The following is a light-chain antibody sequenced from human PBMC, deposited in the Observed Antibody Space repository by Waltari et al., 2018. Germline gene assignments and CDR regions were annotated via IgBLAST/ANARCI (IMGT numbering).Light chain of an antibody. Sequence: SYELTQPPSVSVSPGQTARITCSGDKLGDKYTCWYQQKPGQSPVLVISQDTKRPSGIPERFSGSKSGNPATLTISGTQATDEADYYCQAWDSITVVFGGGTKLTVL. CDR3: QAWDSITVV. V-gene: IGLV3-1*01. J-gene: IGLJ2*01. CDR2: QDT. CDR1: KLGDKY.